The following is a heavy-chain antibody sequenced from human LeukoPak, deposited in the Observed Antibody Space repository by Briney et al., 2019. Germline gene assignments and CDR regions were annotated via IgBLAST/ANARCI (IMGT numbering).Heavy chain of an antibody. D-gene: IGHD3-10*01. CDR3: GRALLGGSDIYTPFSY. CDR2: LIPIFGTA. J-gene: IGHJ4*02. V-gene: IGHV1-69*13. Sequence: ASVKVSCKASRGTFSTYAISWVRQAPGQGPEWMGGLIPIFGTANYAQKFQGRVTITADESTSTAYMELSSLRSEDTAVYYCGRALLGGSDIYTPFSYWGQGTLVTVSS. CDR1: RGTFSTYA.